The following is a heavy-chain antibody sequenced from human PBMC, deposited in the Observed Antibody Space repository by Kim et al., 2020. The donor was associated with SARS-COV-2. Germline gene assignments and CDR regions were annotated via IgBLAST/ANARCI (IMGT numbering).Heavy chain of an antibody. J-gene: IGHJ4*02. D-gene: IGHD3-16*01. CDR2: SSYI. CDR3: AREPTARG. V-gene: IGHV3-21*01. Sequence: SSYIYYADSVKGRFTISRDNAKKSLYLQMNSLRAEDTAVYYCAREPTARGWGQGTLVTVSS.